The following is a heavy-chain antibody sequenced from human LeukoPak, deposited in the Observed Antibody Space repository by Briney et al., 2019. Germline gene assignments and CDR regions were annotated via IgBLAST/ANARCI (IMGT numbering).Heavy chain of an antibody. J-gene: IGHJ4*02. D-gene: IGHD4-23*01. V-gene: IGHV4-34*01. Sequence: SETLSLTRAVYGGSFSGYYWSWIRQPPGKGLEWIGEINHSGSTNYNPSLKSRVTISVDTSKNQFSLKLSSVTAADTAVYYCARGGAMTTLEEGIDYWGQGTLVTVSS. CDR1: GGSFSGYY. CDR3: ARGGAMTTLEEGIDY. CDR2: INHSGST.